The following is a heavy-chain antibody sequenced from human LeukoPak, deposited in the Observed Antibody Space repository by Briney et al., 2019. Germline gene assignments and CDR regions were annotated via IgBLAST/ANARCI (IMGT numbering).Heavy chain of an antibody. V-gene: IGHV3-53*01. CDR3: AKDEATSGGGLAS. CDR2: MYTGGTT. D-gene: IGHD3-16*01. J-gene: IGHJ4*02. Sequence: GGSLRLSCAASGFTVSGTHMSWVRQAPGKGLEWVSGMYTGGTTYYADSVKGRFTISRDNSRNTLFLHMSSLRADDTAVYYCAKDEATSGGGLASWGQGTLVTVSS. CDR1: GFTVSGTH.